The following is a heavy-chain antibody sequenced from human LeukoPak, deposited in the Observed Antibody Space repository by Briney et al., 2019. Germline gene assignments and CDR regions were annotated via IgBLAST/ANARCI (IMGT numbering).Heavy chain of an antibody. Sequence: PSETLSLTCAVSGYSISSGYYWGWIRQPPGKGLELIGRIHISGSTNSNPSLESRVTMSVVTSKNQFSLRLTSVTAADTAVYYCARGAVGSTPHVAFDIWGQGTMVTVSS. CDR1: GYSISSGYY. CDR2: IHISGST. V-gene: IGHV4-38-2*01. CDR3: ARGAVGSTPHVAFDI. J-gene: IGHJ3*02. D-gene: IGHD1-26*01.